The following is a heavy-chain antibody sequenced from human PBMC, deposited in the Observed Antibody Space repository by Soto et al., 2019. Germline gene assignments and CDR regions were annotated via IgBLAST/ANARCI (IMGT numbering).Heavy chain of an antibody. CDR3: ARERPYCSGGSCYSEWFDY. CDR1: GGTFSSYA. CDR2: IIPIFGTA. Sequence: QVQLVQSGAEVKKPGSSVKVSCKASGGTFSSYAISWVRQAPGQGLEWMGGIIPIFGTANYAQKFQGRVTITADESTSTAYMELSSLRSEDTAVYYCARERPYCSGGSCYSEWFDYWGQGTLVTVSS. J-gene: IGHJ4*02. V-gene: IGHV1-69*01. D-gene: IGHD2-15*01.